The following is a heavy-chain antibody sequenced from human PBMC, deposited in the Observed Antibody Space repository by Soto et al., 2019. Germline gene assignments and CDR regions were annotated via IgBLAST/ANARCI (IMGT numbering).Heavy chain of an antibody. CDR3: ARETEWGLEPVYYFDY. CDR2: INPNSGGT. Sequence: QVQLVQSAAEVKKPGASVKVSCKASGYTFTGYYMHWVRQAPGQGLEWMGWINPNSGGTNYAQKFQGRVTMTRDTSISTAYMELSRLRSDDTAVYYCARETEWGLEPVYYFDYWGQGTLVTVSS. J-gene: IGHJ4*02. D-gene: IGHD7-27*01. CDR1: GYTFTGYY. V-gene: IGHV1-2*02.